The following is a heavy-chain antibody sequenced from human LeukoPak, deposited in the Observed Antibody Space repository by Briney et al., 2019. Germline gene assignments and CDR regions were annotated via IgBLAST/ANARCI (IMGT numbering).Heavy chain of an antibody. CDR2: IYPGDSDT. CDR1: GYHFTSYW. V-gene: IGHV5-51*01. CDR3: VSQHEPRAYAFDI. Sequence: GESLQISCQGSGYHFTSYWNGRVRQQPGKGLEWMGIIYPGDSDTRYRPSLQGQVTISADKSISTAYLQWSSLKASDTAMYYCVSQHEPRAYAFDIWGQGTMVTVSS. J-gene: IGHJ3*02. D-gene: IGHD2-21*01.